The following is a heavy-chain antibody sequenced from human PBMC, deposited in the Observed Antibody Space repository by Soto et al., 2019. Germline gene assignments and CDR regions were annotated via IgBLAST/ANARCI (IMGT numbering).Heavy chain of an antibody. CDR1: GGSISSYY. CDR3: ARGSSGWYYYWFDP. J-gene: IGHJ5*02. Sequence: PSETLSLTCTVSGGSISSYYWSWIRQPPGKGLEWIGYIHYSGSTNYNPSLKSRVTISVDTSKNQFSLKLSSVTAADTAVYYCARGSSGWYYYWFDPWGQGTLVTVSS. V-gene: IGHV4-59*01. D-gene: IGHD6-19*01. CDR2: IHYSGST.